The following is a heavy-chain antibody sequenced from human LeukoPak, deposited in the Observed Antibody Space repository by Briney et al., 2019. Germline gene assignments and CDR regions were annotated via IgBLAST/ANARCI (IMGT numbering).Heavy chain of an antibody. CDR3: ARGGKRWLQLRPGKLWDI. J-gene: IGHJ3*02. CDR2: INHSGST. V-gene: IGHV4-61*09. D-gene: IGHD5-24*01. Sequence: SQTLSLTCTVSGGSISSGSYYWTWIRQPAGKGLEWIGEINHSGSTNYNPSLKSRVTISVDTSKNQFSLKLSSVTAADTAVYYCARGGKRWLQLRPGKLWDIWGQGTMVTVSS. CDR1: GGSISSGSYY.